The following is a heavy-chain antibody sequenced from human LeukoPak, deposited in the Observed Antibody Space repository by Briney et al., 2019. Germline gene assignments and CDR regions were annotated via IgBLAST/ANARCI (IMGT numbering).Heavy chain of an antibody. Sequence: GGSLRLSCAASGFTFSSYAMHWVRQAPGKGLEWVAVIWYDGSNKYYADSVKGRFTISRGNSKNTVSLQMNSLRVGDTAVYYCARDSQLGGHFDYWGQGTLVTVSS. D-gene: IGHD1-1*01. CDR3: ARDSQLGGHFDY. CDR2: IWYDGSNK. J-gene: IGHJ4*02. CDR1: GFTFSSYA. V-gene: IGHV3-33*01.